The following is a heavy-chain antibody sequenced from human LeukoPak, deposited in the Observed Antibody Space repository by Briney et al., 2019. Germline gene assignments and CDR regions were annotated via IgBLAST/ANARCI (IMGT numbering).Heavy chain of an antibody. CDR2: ISAYNGNT. CDR1: GYTFTSYY. CDR3: ARIMSTVPYDAFDI. D-gene: IGHD3-16*01. V-gene: IGHV1-18*04. Sequence: ASVKVSCKASGYTFTSYYMHWVRQAPGQGLEWMGWISAYNGNTNYAQKLQGRVTMTTDTSTSTAYMELRSLRSDDTAVYYCARIMSTVPYDAFDIWGQGTMVTVSS. J-gene: IGHJ3*02.